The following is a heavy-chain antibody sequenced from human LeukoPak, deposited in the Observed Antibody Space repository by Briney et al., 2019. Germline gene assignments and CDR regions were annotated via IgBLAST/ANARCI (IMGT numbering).Heavy chain of an antibody. V-gene: IGHV3-23*01. CDR3: AKETSSSFDC. D-gene: IGHD6-13*01. J-gene: IGHJ4*02. Sequence: PGGSLRLSCAAPGFTFSSYAMNWVRQAPGKGLEWVSGLSNSGGSTYYADSVKGRFTISRDNSKNTLYLQMNSLRAEDTAVYYCAKETSSSFDCWGQGTLVTVSS. CDR2: LSNSGGST. CDR1: GFTFSSYA.